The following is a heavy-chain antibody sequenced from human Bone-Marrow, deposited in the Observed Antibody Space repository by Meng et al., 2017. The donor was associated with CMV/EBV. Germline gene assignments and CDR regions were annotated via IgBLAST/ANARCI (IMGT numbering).Heavy chain of an antibody. Sequence: YPCTGYYMHGVRQAPGQGLEWMGWINPNSGGTNYAQKFQGRVTMTRDTSISTAYMELSRLRSDDTAVYYCAREGGGGSSSSGWFDPWGQGTLVTVSS. CDR3: AREGGGGSSSSGWFDP. CDR1: YPCTGYY. J-gene: IGHJ5*02. V-gene: IGHV1-2*02. D-gene: IGHD6-6*01. CDR2: INPNSGGT.